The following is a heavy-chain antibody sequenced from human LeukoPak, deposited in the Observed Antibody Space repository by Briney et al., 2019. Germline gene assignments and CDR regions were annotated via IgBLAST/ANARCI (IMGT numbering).Heavy chain of an antibody. CDR1: GGSISSYY. CDR3: ARYIVSYPHDAFDI. CDR2: IYYSGST. J-gene: IGHJ3*02. D-gene: IGHD1-26*01. Sequence: SETLSLTCTVSGGSISSYYWSWIRQPPGKGLEWIGYIYYSGSTSYNPSLKSRVTISVDASKKQFSLKLSSVTAADTAFYYCARYIVSYPHDAFDIWGQGTMVTVSS. V-gene: IGHV4-59*01.